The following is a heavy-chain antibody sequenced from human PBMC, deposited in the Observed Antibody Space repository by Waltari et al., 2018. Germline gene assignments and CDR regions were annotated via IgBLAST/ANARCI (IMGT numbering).Heavy chain of an antibody. Sequence: QVQLVQSGAEVKKPGASVKVSCKASGYTFTGYYMHWVRQAPGQGLEWMGWINPNSGGTNYAQKFQGRVTMTRDTSISTAYMELSRLRSDDTAVYYCASWNDNPTTDYGDYEELGYFDYWGQGTLVTVSS. V-gene: IGHV1-2*02. D-gene: IGHD4-17*01. CDR1: GYTFTGYY. CDR3: ASWNDNPTTDYGDYEELGYFDY. J-gene: IGHJ4*02. CDR2: INPNSGGT.